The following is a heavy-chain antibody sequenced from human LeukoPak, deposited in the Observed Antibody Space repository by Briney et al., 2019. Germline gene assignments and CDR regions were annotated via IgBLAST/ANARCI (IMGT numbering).Heavy chain of an antibody. CDR3: AKGEGYYGSGGYYILSKPVDY. CDR2: ISGSGGST. J-gene: IGHJ4*02. CDR1: GFTFSSYA. V-gene: IGHV3-23*01. Sequence: GSLRLSCAASGFTFSSYAMSWVRQAPGKGLEWVSAISGSGGSTYYADSVKGRFTISRDNSKNTLYLQMNSLRAEDTAVYYCAKGEGYYGSGGYYILSKPVDYWGQGTLVTVSS. D-gene: IGHD3-10*01.